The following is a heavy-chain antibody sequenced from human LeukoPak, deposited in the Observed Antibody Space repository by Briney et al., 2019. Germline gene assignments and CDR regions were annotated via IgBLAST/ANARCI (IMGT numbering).Heavy chain of an antibody. CDR2: IYYSGST. CDR1: GGSISSGGYY. J-gene: IGHJ4*02. Sequence: ASETLSLTCTVSGGSISSGGYYWSWIRQHPGKGLEWIGYIYYSGSTYYNPSLKSRVTISVDTSKNQFSLKLSSVTAADTAVYYCAREASAPGGLSSSPRRSSWWYNFDYWGQGTLVTVSS. D-gene: IGHD6-13*01. CDR3: AREASAPGGLSSSPRRSSWWYNFDY. V-gene: IGHV4-31*03.